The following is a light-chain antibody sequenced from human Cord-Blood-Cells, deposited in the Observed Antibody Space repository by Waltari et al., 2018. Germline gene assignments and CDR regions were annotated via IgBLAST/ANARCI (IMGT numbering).Light chain of an antibody. CDR3: QQYYSTPYT. CDR1: QIVLYSSNNKNY. V-gene: IGKV4-1*01. J-gene: IGKJ2*01. Sequence: DIVMTQSPDSLAVSLGERATINCKSSQIVLYSSNNKNYLAWYQQKPGQPPQLIIYWASTRESGVPDRFSGSGSGTDFTLTISSLQAEDVAVYYCQQYYSTPYTFGQGTKLEIK. CDR2: WAS.